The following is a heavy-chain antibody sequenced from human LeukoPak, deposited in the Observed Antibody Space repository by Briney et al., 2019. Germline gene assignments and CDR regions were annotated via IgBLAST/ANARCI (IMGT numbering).Heavy chain of an antibody. J-gene: IGHJ4*02. CDR1: GGSINTYF. Sequence: SETLSLTCTVSGGSINTYFWSWIRQPPGKGLEWIGYIYYSGSTNYNPSLKSRVTISVDTSKNQFSLKLSSVTAADTAVYYCARYYDVLTGYYTFDYWGQGTLVTVSS. CDR3: ARYYDVLTGYYTFDY. V-gene: IGHV4-59*12. D-gene: IGHD3-9*01. CDR2: IYYSGST.